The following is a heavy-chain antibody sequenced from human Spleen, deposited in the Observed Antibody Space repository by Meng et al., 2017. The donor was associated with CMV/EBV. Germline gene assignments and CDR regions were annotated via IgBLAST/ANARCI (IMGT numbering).Heavy chain of an antibody. CDR1: GGSISSSSYY. D-gene: IGHD3-16*02. J-gene: IGHJ4*02. Sequence: SETLSLTCTVSGGSISSSSYYWGWIRQPPGKGLEWIGSIYYSGSTYYNPSLKSRVTISVDTSKNQFSLKLSSVTAADTAVYYCARELYRYYFDCWGQGALVTVSS. CDR3: ARELYRYYFDC. V-gene: IGHV4-39*07. CDR2: IYYSGST.